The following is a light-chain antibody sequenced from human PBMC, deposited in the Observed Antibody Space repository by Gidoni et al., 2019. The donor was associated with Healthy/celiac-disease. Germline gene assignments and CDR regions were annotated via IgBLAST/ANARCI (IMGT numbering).Light chain of an antibody. Sequence: DIQMTQSPSSLSASVGDRVTITCRASQSISSYLNWYQQKPGKAPKLLIYAASSLQSGVPSSFIGSGSGTDFTLTISSLQPEDFATYYCQQSYSTPRTFGQGTKVEIK. J-gene: IGKJ1*01. CDR3: QQSYSTPRT. CDR2: AAS. CDR1: QSISSY. V-gene: IGKV1-39*01.